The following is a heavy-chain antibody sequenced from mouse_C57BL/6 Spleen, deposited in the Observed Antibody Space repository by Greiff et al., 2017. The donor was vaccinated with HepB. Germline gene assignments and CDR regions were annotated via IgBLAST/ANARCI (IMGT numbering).Heavy chain of an antibody. CDR1: GYTFTSYW. J-gene: IGHJ3*01. CDR2: INPSNGGT. Sequence: QVQLQQPGTELVKPGASVKLSCKASGYTFTSYWMHWVKQRPGQGLEWIGNINPSNGGTNYNEKFKSKATLTVDKSSSTAYMQRSSLTSEASAVYYCARSFYYYGSSWFAYWGQGTLVTVSA. CDR3: ARSFYYYGSSWFAY. D-gene: IGHD1-1*01. V-gene: IGHV1-53*01.